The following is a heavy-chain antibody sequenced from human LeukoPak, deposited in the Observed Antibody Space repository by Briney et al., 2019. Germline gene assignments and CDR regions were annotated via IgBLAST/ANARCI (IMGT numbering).Heavy chain of an antibody. CDR2: IYYSGST. CDR3: ASKSERFLETGAFDI. V-gene: IGHV4-59*01. D-gene: IGHD3-3*01. CDR1: GVSISSYY. Sequence: SETLSLTCTVSGVSISSYYWSWIRQPPGKGLEWIGYIYYSGSTNYNPSLESRVTISVDTSKNQFPLRLSSVTAADTAVYFCASKSERFLETGAFDIWGQGTMVTVSS. J-gene: IGHJ3*02.